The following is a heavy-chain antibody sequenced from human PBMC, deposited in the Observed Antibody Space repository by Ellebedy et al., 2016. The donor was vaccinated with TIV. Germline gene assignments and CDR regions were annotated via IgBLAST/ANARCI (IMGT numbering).Heavy chain of an antibody. CDR3: ARGAVDYGDDETESDYYGMDV. V-gene: IGHV3-23*01. CDR1: GFTFSNFA. J-gene: IGHJ6*02. CDR2: ISGAGAYT. D-gene: IGHD4-17*01. Sequence: GGSLRLSCAASGFTFSNFAMAWVRQAPGKGLEWVSTISGAGAYTYYSASVKGRFTISRDNSKNTLSLQMNSLRAEDTAVYYCARGAVDYGDDETESDYYGMDVWGQGTTVTVSS.